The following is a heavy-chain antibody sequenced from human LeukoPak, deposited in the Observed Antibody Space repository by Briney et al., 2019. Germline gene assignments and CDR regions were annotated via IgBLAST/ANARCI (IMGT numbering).Heavy chain of an antibody. CDR1: GFTFSSYS. CDR2: ITSGSRYI. CDR3: ARETTVTTGYFQH. Sequence: PGGSLRLSCAASGFTFSSYSMNWVRQAPGKGLEWVSSITSGSRYIYYADSVKGRFTISRDNAKNSLYLQMNSLRAEDTAVYYCARETTVTTGYFQHWGQGTLVTVSS. J-gene: IGHJ1*01. V-gene: IGHV3-21*01. D-gene: IGHD4-17*01.